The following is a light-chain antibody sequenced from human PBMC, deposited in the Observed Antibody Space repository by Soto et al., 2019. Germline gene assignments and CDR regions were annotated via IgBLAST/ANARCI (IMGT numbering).Light chain of an antibody. CDR3: SLYTSSNILL. Sequence: QSVLTQPASVSGSPAQSITISCTETSSDFGDYNYVSWYQKHPGKAAKLMIYDVTNRPSGVSSRFSGSNAGKTASLTISGIQDEEEDDYYCSLYTSSNILLFGIGTKVTFL. V-gene: IGLV2-14*01. J-gene: IGLJ1*01. CDR1: SSDFGDYNY. CDR2: DVT.